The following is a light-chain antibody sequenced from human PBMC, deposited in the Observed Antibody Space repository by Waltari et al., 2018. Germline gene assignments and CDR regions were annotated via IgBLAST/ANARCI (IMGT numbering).Light chain of an antibody. CDR3: QQTYNTLWT. CDR2: AAF. V-gene: IGKV1-39*01. J-gene: IGKJ1*01. CDR1: QSISSY. Sequence: DIQMTQSPSSLSASVGDRDTITCRASQSISSYLNWYQQKPGKAPKLLIYAAFSLQSGVPSRFSGSGSGTDFTLTINSLQPEDFATYYCQQTYNTLWTFGQGTKVEIK.